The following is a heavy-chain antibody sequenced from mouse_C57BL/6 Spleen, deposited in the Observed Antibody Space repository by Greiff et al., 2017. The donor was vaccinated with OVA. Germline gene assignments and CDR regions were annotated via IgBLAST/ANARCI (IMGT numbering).Heavy chain of an antibody. Sequence: EVQLVESGGGLVKPGGSLKLSCAASGFTFSDYGMHWVRQAPEKGLEWVAYISSGSSTIYYADTVKGRFTISRANAKNTLFLQMTSLRSEDTAMYYCARMVTTYFDVGGTGTTVTVSS. CDR3: ARMVTTYFDV. CDR1: GFTFSDYG. CDR2: ISSGSSTI. V-gene: IGHV5-17*01. D-gene: IGHD2-3*01. J-gene: IGHJ1*03.